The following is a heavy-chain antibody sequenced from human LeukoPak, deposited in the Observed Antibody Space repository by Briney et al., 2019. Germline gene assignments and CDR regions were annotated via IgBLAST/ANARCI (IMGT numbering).Heavy chain of an antibody. D-gene: IGHD3-22*01. CDR2: INQDGSEK. Sequence: GGSLRLSCADSRFTFSNYWMSWVRQAPGKGLEWVANINQDGSEKYYVDSVKGRFTISRDNAKNSLYLQMNSLRAEDTAVYYCARDLYRIVVVPHYFDYWGQEPWSPSPQ. CDR3: ARDLYRIVVVPHYFDY. V-gene: IGHV3-7*01. J-gene: IGHJ4*01. CDR1: RFTFSNYW.